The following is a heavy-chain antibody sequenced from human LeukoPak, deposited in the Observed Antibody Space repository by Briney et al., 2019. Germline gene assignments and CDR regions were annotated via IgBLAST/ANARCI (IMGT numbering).Heavy chain of an antibody. Sequence: GGSLRLSCVSSGFIFTNCWMHWVRQVPGKGPVWVGRIDKEGSAAFYAESVKGRFTISRDNVKSTVYLQMNSLTAEDTAVYRCARGGYSGSYYRFDWGQGTLVTVSS. J-gene: IGHJ4*02. D-gene: IGHD1-26*01. CDR3: ARGGYSGSYYRFD. V-gene: IGHV3-74*01. CDR2: IDKEGSAA. CDR1: GFIFTNCW.